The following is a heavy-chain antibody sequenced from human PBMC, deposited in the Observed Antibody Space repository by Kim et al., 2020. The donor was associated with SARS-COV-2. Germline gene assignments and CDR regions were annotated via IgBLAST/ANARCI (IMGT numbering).Heavy chain of an antibody. D-gene: IGHD6-25*01. CDR2: ISDSGGRT. CDR3: AKAGQRLEWGYFDY. J-gene: IGHJ4*02. V-gene: IGHV3-23*01. Sequence: GGSLRLSCTASGFTFTSYAMTWVRQAPGKGLEWVSGISDSGGRTYYGDPVRGRFTIFRDNSKSTLYLQLNTLRVEDTALYYCAKAGQRLEWGYFDYWGQGTLVTVSS. CDR1: GFTFTSYA.